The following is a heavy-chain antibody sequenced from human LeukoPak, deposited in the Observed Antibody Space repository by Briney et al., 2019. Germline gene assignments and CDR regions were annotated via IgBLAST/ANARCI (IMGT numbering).Heavy chain of an antibody. CDR3: ARDADGDYEYYFDY. CDR2: ISSSSDHI. CDR1: GSTFSSYS. J-gene: IGHJ4*02. V-gene: IGHV3-21*01. Sequence: GGSLRLSCAASGSTFSSYSMNWVRQAPGKGLEWVSSISSSSDHIAYADSVKGRFSVSRDNAKNSLYLQVNSLRAEDTAVYYCARDADGDYEYYFDYWGQGTLVTVSS. D-gene: IGHD4-17*01.